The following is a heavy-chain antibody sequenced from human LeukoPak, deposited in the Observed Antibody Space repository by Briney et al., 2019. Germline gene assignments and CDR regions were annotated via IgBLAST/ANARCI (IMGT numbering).Heavy chain of an antibody. J-gene: IGHJ4*02. CDR1: GGSISSGSCY. D-gene: IGHD2-15*01. V-gene: IGHV4-61*02. Sequence: TLSLTCTVSGGSISSGSCYWSWIRQPAGKGLEWIGRIYTSGSTNYNPSLKSRVTISVDTSKNQFSLKLSSVTAADTAVYYCARVYCSGGSCSFDYWGQGTLVTVSS. CDR2: IYTSGST. CDR3: ARVYCSGGSCSFDY.